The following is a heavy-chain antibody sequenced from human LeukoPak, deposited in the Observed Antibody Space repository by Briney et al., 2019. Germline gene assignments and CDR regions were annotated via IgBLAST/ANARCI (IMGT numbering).Heavy chain of an antibody. CDR1: GFTVSTNY. J-gene: IGHJ4*02. Sequence: GGSLRLSCAASGFTVSTNYMSWVRQAPGKGLEWVSAISGSGGSTYYADSVKGRFTISRDNSKNTLYLQMNSLRAEDTAVYYCAKEGEGMVRGVIILRFDYWGQGTLVTVSS. D-gene: IGHD3-10*01. CDR2: ISGSGGST. CDR3: AKEGEGMVRGVIILRFDY. V-gene: IGHV3-23*01.